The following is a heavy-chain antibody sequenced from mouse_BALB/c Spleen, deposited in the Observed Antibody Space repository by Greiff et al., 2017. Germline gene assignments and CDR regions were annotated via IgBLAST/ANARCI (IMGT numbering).Heavy chain of an antibody. J-gene: IGHJ2*01. CDR2: INSNGGSYT. Sequence: EVKLVESGGGLVQPGGSLKLSCAASGFTFSSYGMSWVRQTPDKRLELVATINSNGGSYTYYPDSVKGRFTISRDNAKNTLYLQMSSLKSEDTAMYYCARGWDDYFDYWGQGTTLTVSS. CDR1: GFTFSSYG. CDR3: ARGWDDYFDY. D-gene: IGHD4-1*01. V-gene: IGHV5-6-3*01.